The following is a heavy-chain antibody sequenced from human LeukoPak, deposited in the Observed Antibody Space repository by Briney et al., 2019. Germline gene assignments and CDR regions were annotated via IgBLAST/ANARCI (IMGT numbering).Heavy chain of an antibody. V-gene: IGHV3-7*01. Sequence: PGGSLRLSCAASGFTFSNYWMSWVRQAPGKGLEWVANIKQDGSEKYYVDSVKGRFTISRDNAKNSLYLQMNSLRAEDTAVYYCAREEYGDHLSWGQGTLVTVSS. CDR3: AREEYGDHLS. J-gene: IGHJ4*02. D-gene: IGHD4-17*01. CDR1: GFTFSNYW. CDR2: IKQDGSEK.